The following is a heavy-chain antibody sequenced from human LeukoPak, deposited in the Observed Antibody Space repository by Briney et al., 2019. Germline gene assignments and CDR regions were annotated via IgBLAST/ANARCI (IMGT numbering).Heavy chain of an antibody. CDR2: INPNSGGT. Sequence: GASVTVSCKASGYTFTGYYMHWVRQAPGQGLEWMGWINPNSGGTNYAQKFQGRVTMTRDTSISTAYMELSRLRSDDTAVYYCARGPGLYYYYGMDVWGQGTTVTVSS. V-gene: IGHV1-2*02. CDR3: ARGPGLYYYYGMDV. J-gene: IGHJ6*02. D-gene: IGHD1-14*01. CDR1: GYTFTGYY.